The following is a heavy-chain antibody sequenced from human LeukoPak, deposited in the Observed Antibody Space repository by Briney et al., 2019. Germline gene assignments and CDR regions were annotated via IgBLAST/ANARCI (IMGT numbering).Heavy chain of an antibody. CDR1: GDTLTELS. J-gene: IGHJ4*02. Sequence: ASVKVSCKVSGDTLTELSMHWVRQAPGKGLECIGGFDPEDGETIYAQKFQGRVTMTEDTSTDTAYMELSSLRSEDTAVYYCATDGGYCSGGSCYGWGQGTLVTVSS. CDR2: FDPEDGET. V-gene: IGHV1-24*01. CDR3: ATDGGYCSGGSCYG. D-gene: IGHD2-15*01.